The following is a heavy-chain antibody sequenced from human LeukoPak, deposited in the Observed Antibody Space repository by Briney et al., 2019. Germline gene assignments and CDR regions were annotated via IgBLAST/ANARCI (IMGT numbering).Heavy chain of an antibody. CDR1: GGSISSYY. D-gene: IGHD6-6*01. J-gene: IGHJ3*02. CDR3: ARGSLVFAFDI. Sequence: SETLSLTCNVSGGSISSYYWSWIRQPPGKGLEWIGYIYYSGSTDYNPSLKSRVTISVDTSKNQFSLKLSSVTAADTAVYYCARGSLVFAFDIWGQGTMVTVSS. CDR2: IYYSGST. V-gene: IGHV4-59*01.